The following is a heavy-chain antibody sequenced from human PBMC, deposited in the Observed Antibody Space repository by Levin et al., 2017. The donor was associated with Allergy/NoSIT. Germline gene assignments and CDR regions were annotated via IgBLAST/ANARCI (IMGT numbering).Heavy chain of an antibody. CDR2: IGSGWTT. CDR1: GFTFSSYA. D-gene: IGHD6-13*01. J-gene: IGHJ4*02. CDR3: ARDWATADTD. V-gene: IGHV3-23*01. Sequence: GESLKISCAASGFTFSSYAMSWVRQAPGKGLEWVSTIGSGWTTYYADSVKGRFTISRDNSQNTLFLQMNSLRDEDTAIYYCARDWATADTDWGQGTLVTVSS.